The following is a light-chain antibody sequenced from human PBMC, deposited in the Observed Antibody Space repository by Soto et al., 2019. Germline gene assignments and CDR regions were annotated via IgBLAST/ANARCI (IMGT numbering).Light chain of an antibody. CDR2: EVN. J-gene: IGLJ1*01. Sequence: QSVLTQPPSASGSPGRSVTISCIGTSSDVGAYNFVSWYQQHPGKVPKLMIYEVNKRPSGVPDRFSGSKSGNTASLTVSGLQAEDEADYYCSSHGGSNAFYVFGTGTKLTVL. CDR1: SSDVGAYNF. V-gene: IGLV2-8*01. CDR3: SSHGGSNAFYV.